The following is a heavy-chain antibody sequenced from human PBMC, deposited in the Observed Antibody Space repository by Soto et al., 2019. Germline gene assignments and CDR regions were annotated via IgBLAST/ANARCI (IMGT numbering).Heavy chain of an antibody. V-gene: IGHV3-21*01. CDR1: GFTYNNFA. J-gene: IGHJ6*02. Sequence: GGSLRLSCAASGFTYNNFAMNWVRQAPGKGLEWVSSISSGGNYIYYVDSVKGRSTISRDNAKNSLYLQMNSLRPEDTAVYYCARDSRTGYCSGISCYYYGMDVWGQGTTVTVSS. CDR2: ISSGGNYI. D-gene: IGHD2-15*01. CDR3: ARDSRTGYCSGISCYYYGMDV.